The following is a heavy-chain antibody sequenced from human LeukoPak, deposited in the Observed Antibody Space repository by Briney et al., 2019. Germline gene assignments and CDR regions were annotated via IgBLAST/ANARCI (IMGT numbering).Heavy chain of an antibody. V-gene: IGHV1-2*06. J-gene: IGHJ4*02. D-gene: IGHD6-19*01. CDR2: INPNSGGT. Sequence: GASVKVSCKASGYTFTGYYMHWVRQAPGQGLEWMGRINPNSGGTNYAQKFQGRVTMTRDTSISTAYMELSRLRSDDTAVYYCARDGEWIGSSGWYPHDYWGQGTLATVSS. CDR3: ARDGEWIGSSGWYPHDY. CDR1: GYTFTGYY.